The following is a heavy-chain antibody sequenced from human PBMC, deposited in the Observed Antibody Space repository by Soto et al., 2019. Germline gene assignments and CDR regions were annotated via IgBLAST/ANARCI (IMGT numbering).Heavy chain of an antibody. CDR2: IFSNDEK. Sequence: QVTLKESGPVLVKPTETLTLTCTVSGFSLSNARMGVSWIRQPPGKALECLAHIFSNDEKSYSTTLKSRLTYSMDTSKSQVVLTTTDMDPLDTATYYCAGMTFGGVIACNGVDPWGQGTLVTVSS. CDR3: AGMTFGGVIACNGVDP. V-gene: IGHV2-26*01. CDR1: GFSLSNARMG. D-gene: IGHD3-16*02. J-gene: IGHJ5*02.